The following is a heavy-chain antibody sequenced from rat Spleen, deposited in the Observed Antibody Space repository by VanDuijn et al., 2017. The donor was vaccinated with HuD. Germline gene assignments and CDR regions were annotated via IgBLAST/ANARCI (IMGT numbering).Heavy chain of an antibody. CDR1: GFNFNDYW. V-gene: IGHV4-2*01. J-gene: IGHJ3*01. CDR3: GTSYYGYERFAY. CDR2: ISSSSGTI. D-gene: IGHD1-7*01. Sequence: EVKLVESGGGLVQPGRSLKLSCAASGFNFNDYWMGWVRQAPGKGLEWVAYISSSSGTIYYADTVKGRFTISRDNAKNTLYLQLSSLRSDDTALYYCGTSYYGYERFAYWGQGTLVTVSS.